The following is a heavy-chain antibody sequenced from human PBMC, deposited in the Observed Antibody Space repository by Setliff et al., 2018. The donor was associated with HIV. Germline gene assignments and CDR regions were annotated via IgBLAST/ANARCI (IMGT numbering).Heavy chain of an antibody. J-gene: IGHJ5*02. D-gene: IGHD3-16*01. CDR1: GGSISSAYYY. V-gene: IGHV4-30-4*08. Sequence: PSETLSLTCTASGGSISSAYYYWSWIRQPPGKGLEWIGYIYHSGSTYYNPSLKSRVTISVDRSKNQFSLKLSSVTAADTAVYYCARGSFGGVFPWGQGTLVTVSS. CDR2: IYHSGST. CDR3: ARGSFGGVFP.